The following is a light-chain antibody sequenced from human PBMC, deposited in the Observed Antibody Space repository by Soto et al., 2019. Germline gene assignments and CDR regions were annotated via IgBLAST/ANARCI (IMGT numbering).Light chain of an antibody. CDR1: QSISRY. J-gene: IGKJ5*01. CDR3: QQNYSIPIT. Sequence: DIQMTQSPSSLSASVGDRVTITCRASQSISRYLNWYHQKPGKAPDLLIYGASSLQSGVTSRFTGSGSGTDFTLTITDLQPEDFATYYCQQNYSIPITFGQGTRLEIK. V-gene: IGKV1-39*01. CDR2: GAS.